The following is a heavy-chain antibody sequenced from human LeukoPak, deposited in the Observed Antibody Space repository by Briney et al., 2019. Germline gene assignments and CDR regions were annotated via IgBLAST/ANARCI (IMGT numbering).Heavy chain of an antibody. V-gene: IGHV4-4*07. CDR1: GGSISSYY. CDR3: ARVLGYSGSYYRGWFDP. CDR2: IFTSGST. D-gene: IGHD1-26*01. J-gene: IGHJ5*02. Sequence: SETLFLTCTVSGGSISSYYWFWIRRPAGKGLEWSGLIFTSGSTNYNPSLKSRVTMSVDKSKNQFSLKLSSVTAADTAVYYCARVLGYSGSYYRGWFDPWGQGTLVTVSS.